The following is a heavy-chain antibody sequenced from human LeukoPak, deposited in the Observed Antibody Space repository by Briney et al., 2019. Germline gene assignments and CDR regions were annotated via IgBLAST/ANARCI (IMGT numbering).Heavy chain of an antibody. CDR3: ARANYAPYSSPYYYMDV. CDR2: INPNSGGT. CDR1: GYTFTGYY. D-gene: IGHD6-13*01. Sequence: ASVKVSCKASGYTFTGYYMHWVRQAPGQGLEWMGWINPNSGGTNYAQKFQGWVTMTRDTSISTAYMELSRLRSDDTAVYYCARANYAPYSSPYYYMDVWGKGTTVTVSS. J-gene: IGHJ6*03. V-gene: IGHV1-2*04.